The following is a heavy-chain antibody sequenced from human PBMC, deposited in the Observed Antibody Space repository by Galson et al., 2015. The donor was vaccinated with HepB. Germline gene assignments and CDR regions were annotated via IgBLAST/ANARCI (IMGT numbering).Heavy chain of an antibody. CDR2: ISSSSSYI. Sequence: SLRLSCAASGFTFSSYSMNWVRQAPGKGLEWVSSISSSSSYIYYADSVKGRFTISRDNAKNSLYLQMNSLRAEDTAVYYCARALGYGSGSYEWGQGTLVTVSS. J-gene: IGHJ4*02. V-gene: IGHV3-21*01. CDR3: ARALGYGSGSYE. D-gene: IGHD3-10*01. CDR1: GFTFSSYS.